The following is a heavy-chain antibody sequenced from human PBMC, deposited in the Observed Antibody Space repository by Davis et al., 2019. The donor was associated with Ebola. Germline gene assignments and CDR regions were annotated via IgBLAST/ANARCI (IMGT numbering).Heavy chain of an antibody. V-gene: IGHV3-21*05. D-gene: IGHD2-2*01. J-gene: IGHJ6*02. CDR1: GFTFSSYE. CDR3: ARITKRYYYYGMDV. Sequence: GESLKISCAASGFTFSSYEMNWVRQAPGKGLEWVSYISSSSSYIYYADSVKGRFTISRDNAKNSLYLQMNSLRAEDTAVYYCARITKRYYYYGMDVWGQGTTVTVSS. CDR2: ISSSSSYI.